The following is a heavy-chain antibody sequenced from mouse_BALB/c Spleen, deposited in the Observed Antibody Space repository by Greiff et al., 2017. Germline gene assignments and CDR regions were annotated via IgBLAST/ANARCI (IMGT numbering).Heavy chain of an antibody. CDR1: GYTFTDYN. D-gene: IGHD2-12*01. Sequence: VQLQQSGPELVKPGASVKISCKASGYTFTDYNMHWVKQSHGKSLEWIGYIYPYNGGTGYNQKFKSKATLTVDNSSSTAYMELRSLTSEDSAVYYCAKGSLLPHYFDYWGQGTTLTVSS. V-gene: IGHV1S29*02. J-gene: IGHJ2*01. CDR2: IYPYNGGT. CDR3: AKGSLLPHYFDY.